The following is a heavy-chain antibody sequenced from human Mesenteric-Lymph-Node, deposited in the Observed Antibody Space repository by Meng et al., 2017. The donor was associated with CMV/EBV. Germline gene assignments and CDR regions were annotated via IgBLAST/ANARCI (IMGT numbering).Heavy chain of an antibody. CDR2: IRSKPNSYAT. Sequence: SCAASGFTFSNYWMTWVRQASGKGLEWVGRIRSKPNSYATAYAASVKGRFTISRDDSKNTAYLQMDSLKTEDTAVYYCARLGEMASNWGQGTLVTVSS. J-gene: IGHJ4*02. CDR1: GFTFSNYW. V-gene: IGHV3-73*01. D-gene: IGHD5-24*01. CDR3: ARLGEMASN.